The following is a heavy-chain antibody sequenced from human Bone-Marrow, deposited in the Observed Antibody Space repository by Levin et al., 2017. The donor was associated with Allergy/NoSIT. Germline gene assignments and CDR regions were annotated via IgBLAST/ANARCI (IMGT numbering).Heavy chain of an antibody. Sequence: PSETLSLTCTVSGGSISHYYWSWIRQPSGKGLEWIGHIYFTGGTSYNPSLKRRVTISVDPSNNQFSLSLTSVTAADTAVYYCARDRGEQLVPGRYNHYGLDVWGQGTSVTVSS. V-gene: IGHV4-59*01. CDR1: GGSISHYY. CDR3: ARDRGEQLVPGRYNHYGLDV. D-gene: IGHD6-6*01. J-gene: IGHJ6*02. CDR2: IYFTGGT.